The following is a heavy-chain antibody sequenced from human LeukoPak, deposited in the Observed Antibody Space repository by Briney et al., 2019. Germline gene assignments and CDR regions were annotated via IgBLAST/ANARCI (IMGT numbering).Heavy chain of an antibody. V-gene: IGHV1-69*13. Sequence: GASVKVSCKASGYTFTSYYMHWVRQAPGQGLEWMGGIIPSFGTANYAQKFQGRVTITADESTSTAYMELSSLRSEDTAVYYCAREGMGAPVYGEGTFDYWGQGTLVTVSS. D-gene: IGHD1-26*01. CDR3: AREGMGAPVYGEGTFDY. J-gene: IGHJ4*02. CDR2: IIPSFGTA. CDR1: GYTFTSYY.